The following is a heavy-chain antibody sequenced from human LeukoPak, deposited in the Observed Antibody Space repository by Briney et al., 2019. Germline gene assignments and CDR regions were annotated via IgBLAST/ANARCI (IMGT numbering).Heavy chain of an antibody. CDR1: GYTFTSYY. CDR2: ISPSGGST. J-gene: IGHJ4*02. Sequence: ASVKVSCKASGYTFTSYYMHWVRQAPGQGLEWMGIISPSGGSTSYAQKFQGRVTMTRDTSTSTVYMELSSLRSEDTAVYYCARAPSYYDYVWGSYRCGYFDYWGQGSLVTVSS. D-gene: IGHD3-16*02. V-gene: IGHV1-46*01. CDR3: ARAPSYYDYVWGSYRCGYFDY.